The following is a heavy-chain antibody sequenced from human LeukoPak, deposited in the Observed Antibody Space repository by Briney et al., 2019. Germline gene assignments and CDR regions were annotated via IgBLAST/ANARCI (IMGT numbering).Heavy chain of an antibody. J-gene: IGHJ4*02. V-gene: IGHV1-2*02. D-gene: IGHD2-15*01. CDR1: GYTFTGYY. Sequence: ASVKVSCKASGYTFTGYYIHWVRQAPGQGLELMGWINPNSGGTNYAQKFQGRVTMTRNTSISTAYMEVSRLRSDDTAMYYCARDHCSGGRCYSEGADNNYWGQGTLVTVSS. CDR3: ARDHCSGGRCYSEGADNNY. CDR2: INPNSGGT.